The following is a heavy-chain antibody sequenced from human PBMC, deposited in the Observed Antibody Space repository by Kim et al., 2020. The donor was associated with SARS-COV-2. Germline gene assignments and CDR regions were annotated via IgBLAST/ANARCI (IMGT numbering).Heavy chain of an antibody. J-gene: IGHJ3*02. CDR3: TTEYDYLDAFDI. D-gene: IGHD3-10*01. Sequence: DYAAPVKGRFTISRDDSKNTLYLQMNSLKTEDTAVYYCTTEYDYLDAFDIWGQGTMVTVSS. V-gene: IGHV3-15*01.